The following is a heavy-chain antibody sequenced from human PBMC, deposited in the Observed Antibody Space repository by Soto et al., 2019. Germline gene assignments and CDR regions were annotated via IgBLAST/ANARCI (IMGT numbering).Heavy chain of an antibody. J-gene: IGHJ4*02. CDR3: ARDRYYDSSGYYTYFDY. Sequence: LRLSCAASGFTFSSYSMNWVRQAPGKGLEWVSSISSSSSYIYYADSVKGRFTISRDNAKNSLYLQMNSLRAEDTAVYYCARDRYYDSSGYYTYFDYWGQGTLVTVSS. D-gene: IGHD3-22*01. CDR1: GFTFSSYS. V-gene: IGHV3-21*01. CDR2: ISSSSSYI.